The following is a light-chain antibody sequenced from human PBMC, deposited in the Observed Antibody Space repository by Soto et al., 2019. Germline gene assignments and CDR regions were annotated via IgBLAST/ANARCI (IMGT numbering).Light chain of an antibody. CDR2: DAS. V-gene: IGKV1-33*01. CDR1: QDISNY. Sequence: DIQMTQSPSSLSASVGDRVTITCQASQDISNYLNWYQQKPGKAHKLLIYDASNLETGVPSRFSGSGSGTDFTFTISSLQPEDIATYYCQQYDNLALTFGPGTKVDIK. CDR3: QQYDNLALT. J-gene: IGKJ3*01.